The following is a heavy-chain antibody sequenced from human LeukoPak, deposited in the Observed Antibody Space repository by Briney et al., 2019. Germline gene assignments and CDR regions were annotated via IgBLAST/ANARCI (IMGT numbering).Heavy chain of an antibody. V-gene: IGHV4-30-4*01. J-gene: IGHJ4*02. CDR1: GGSIRSGDYY. D-gene: IGHD1-1*01. CDR3: ARERQLPLYYFDY. CDR2: IYYSGST. Sequence: SETLSLTCTVSGGSIRSGDYYWSWIRQPPGKGLEWIGYIYYSGSTYYNPSLKSRVTISADTSKNQFSLKLSSVTAADTAVYYCARERQLPLYYFDYWGQGTLSPSPQ.